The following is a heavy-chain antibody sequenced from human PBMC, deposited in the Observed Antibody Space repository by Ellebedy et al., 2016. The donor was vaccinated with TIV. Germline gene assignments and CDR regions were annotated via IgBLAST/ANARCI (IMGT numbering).Heavy chain of an antibody. V-gene: IGHV4-59*01. CDR1: GGSISSYY. Sequence: MPSETLSLTCTVSGGSISSYYWSWIRQPPGKGREWIGYIYYSGSTNYNPSLKSRVTIAVDTSKKQISLKLSSVTAADTAVYYCARSSGWDRFDYWGQGTLVTVSS. CDR2: IYYSGST. CDR3: ARSSGWDRFDY. D-gene: IGHD6-19*01. J-gene: IGHJ4*02.